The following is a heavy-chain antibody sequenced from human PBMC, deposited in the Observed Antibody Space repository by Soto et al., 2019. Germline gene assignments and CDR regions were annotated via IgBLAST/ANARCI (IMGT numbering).Heavy chain of an antibody. Sequence: GGSMRLSCAASGFSFGSYALSWVRQAPGKGLEWVSTISGSDGKTFYADSVKGRFSISRDTSQSTLYLQMNSLRADDTAMYYRARWSYPDHWGQGTLVTV. CDR1: GFSFGSYA. J-gene: IGHJ4*02. D-gene: IGHD3-10*01. CDR3: ARWSYPDH. CDR2: ISGSDGKT. V-gene: IGHV3-23*01.